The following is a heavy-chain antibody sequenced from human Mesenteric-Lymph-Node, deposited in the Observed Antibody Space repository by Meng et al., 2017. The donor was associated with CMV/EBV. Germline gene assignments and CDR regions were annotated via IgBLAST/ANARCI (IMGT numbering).Heavy chain of an antibody. D-gene: IGHD3-3*01. CDR3: ARYSTIFGVVTTSPNYYYYGMDV. Sequence: ASVKVSCKASGYTFTSYYMHWVRQAPGQGLEWMGIINPSGGSTSYAQKFQGRVTMTRDTSTSTVYMELRSLRSDDTAVYYCARYSTIFGVVTTSPNYYYYGMDVWGQGTTVTVSS. J-gene: IGHJ6*02. V-gene: IGHV1-46*01. CDR1: GYTFTSYY. CDR2: INPSGGST.